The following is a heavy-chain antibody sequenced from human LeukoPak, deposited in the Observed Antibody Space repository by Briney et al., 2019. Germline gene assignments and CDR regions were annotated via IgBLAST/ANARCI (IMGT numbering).Heavy chain of an antibody. CDR1: GGSISSYY. D-gene: IGHD1-26*01. V-gene: IGHV4-59*08. CDR2: IYYSGST. CDR3: ARHLSELLDAFDI. Sequence: SETLSLTCTVSGGSISSYYWSWIRQPPGKGLEWIGYIYYSGSTNYNPSLKSRVTISVDTSKNQFSLKLSPVTAADTAVYYCARHLSELLDAFDIWGQGTMVTVSS. J-gene: IGHJ3*02.